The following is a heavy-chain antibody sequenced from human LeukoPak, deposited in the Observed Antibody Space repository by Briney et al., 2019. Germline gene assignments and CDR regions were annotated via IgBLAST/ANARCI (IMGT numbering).Heavy chain of an antibody. D-gene: IGHD2-15*01. CDR3: ARDCSGGSCYPGGFDY. J-gene: IGHJ4*02. CDR1: GGSISSSSYY. V-gene: IGHV4-39*01. CDR2: IYYSGST. Sequence: SETLSLTCTVSGGSISSSSYYWGWIRQPPGKGLEWLGSIYYSGSTYQNPSLKSRVTISVDTSKNQFSLKLSSVTAADTAVYYCARDCSGGSCYPGGFDYWGQGTLVPVSS.